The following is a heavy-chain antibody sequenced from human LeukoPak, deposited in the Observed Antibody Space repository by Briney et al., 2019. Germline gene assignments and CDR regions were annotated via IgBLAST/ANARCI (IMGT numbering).Heavy chain of an antibody. J-gene: IGHJ3*02. V-gene: IGHV3-48*03. CDR1: GFTFSNYE. D-gene: IGHD1-26*01. CDR2: ISSSGTTI. Sequence: PGGSLRLSCAASGFTFSNYEMNWVRQAPGKGLEWVSYISSSGTTIYYAERRFTISRDNAKNSLCLQMNSLRAEDTAVYYCARDSPSGLVGAAVFDIWGQGTMVTVSS. CDR3: ARDSPSGLVGAAVFDI.